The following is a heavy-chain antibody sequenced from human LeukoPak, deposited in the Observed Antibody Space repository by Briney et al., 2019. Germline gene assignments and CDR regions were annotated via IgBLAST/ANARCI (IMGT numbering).Heavy chain of an antibody. V-gene: IGHV3-53*01. Sequence: PGGSLRLSCAASGFTVSSNYMSWVRQAPGKGLEWVSVIYSGGSTYYADSVKGRFTISRDNFKNTLYLQMNSLRAEDTAVYYCARDLRWYYTSSHDAFDIWGQGTMVTVSS. CDR3: ARDLRWYYTSSHDAFDI. CDR2: IYSGGST. D-gene: IGHD4-23*01. J-gene: IGHJ3*02. CDR1: GFTVSSNY.